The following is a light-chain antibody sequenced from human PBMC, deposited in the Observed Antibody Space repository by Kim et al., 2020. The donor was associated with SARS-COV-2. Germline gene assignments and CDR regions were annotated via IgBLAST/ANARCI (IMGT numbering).Light chain of an antibody. Sequence: EIVLTQSPATLSLSPGGRATLSCRASQSVSTYLAWYQQKPSQAPRLLIYEASIRATGIPGRFSGSGSGTDFTLTISSLGPEDSAIYYCQQRSNWPPYTFGQGTKLEI. V-gene: IGKV3-11*01. CDR2: EAS. CDR3: QQRSNWPPYT. J-gene: IGKJ2*01. CDR1: QSVSTY.